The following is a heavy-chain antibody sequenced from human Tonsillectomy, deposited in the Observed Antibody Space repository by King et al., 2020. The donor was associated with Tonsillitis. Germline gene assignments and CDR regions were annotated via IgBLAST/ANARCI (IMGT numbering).Heavy chain of an antibody. V-gene: IGHV4-59*08. CDR3: ARTRYSYGYHFDY. D-gene: IGHD5-18*01. Sequence: SWIRQPPGKGLEWIGYIYYSVSTNYNPSLKSRVTISVDTSKNQFSLKLSSVTAEDTAVYYCARTRYSYGYHFDYWGLVNLVTGSS. J-gene: IGHJ4*02. CDR2: IYYSVST.